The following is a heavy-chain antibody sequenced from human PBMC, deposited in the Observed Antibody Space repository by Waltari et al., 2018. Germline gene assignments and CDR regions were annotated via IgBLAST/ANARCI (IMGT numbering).Heavy chain of an antibody. CDR3: ARHVPSTTVTDY. J-gene: IGHJ4*02. CDR1: GGSISSSSYY. CDR2: IYYSGST. D-gene: IGHD4-4*01. Sequence: LQESGPGLVKPSETLSLTCTVSGGSISSSSYYWGWIRQPPGKGLEWIGSIYYSGSTYYNPSLKSRVTISVDTSKNQFSLKLSSVTAADTAVYYCARHVPSTTVTDYWGQGTLVTVSS. V-gene: IGHV4-39*01.